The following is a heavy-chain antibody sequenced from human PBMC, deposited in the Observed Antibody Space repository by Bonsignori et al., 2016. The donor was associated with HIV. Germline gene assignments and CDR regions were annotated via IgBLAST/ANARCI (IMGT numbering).Heavy chain of an antibody. CDR2: INDSGRT. Sequence: WIRQPPGKGLEWIGEINDSGRTVYNPSLKSRVAMSIDTSKSQFSLRLRSVAAADTAVYYCARGRDTSMVSDAFEIWGQGTMVTVSS. D-gene: IGHD5-18*01. CDR3: ARGRDTSMVSDAFEI. V-gene: IGHV4-34*01. J-gene: IGHJ3*02.